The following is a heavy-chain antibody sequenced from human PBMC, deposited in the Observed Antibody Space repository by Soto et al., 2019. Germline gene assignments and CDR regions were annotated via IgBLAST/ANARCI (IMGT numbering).Heavy chain of an antibody. CDR2: IGGSGAST. Sequence: HPGGSLRLSCAASGFTFSSYAMRWVRQAPGKGLEWVSAIGGSGASTYYADSVKGRFTISRDNSKNKVYLQMNSLRAEDTAVYYCAKQFSQYYFDFWGQGTLVTVSS. CDR3: AKQFSQYYFDF. V-gene: IGHV3-23*01. CDR1: GFTFSSYA. D-gene: IGHD4-4*01. J-gene: IGHJ4*02.